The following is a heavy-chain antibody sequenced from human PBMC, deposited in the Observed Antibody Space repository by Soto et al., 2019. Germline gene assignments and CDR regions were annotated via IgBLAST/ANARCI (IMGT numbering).Heavy chain of an antibody. V-gene: IGHV4-38-2*01. CDR2: IYHSGST. D-gene: IGHD3-22*01. Sequence: PSETLSLTCAVSGYSISSGYYWGWIRQPPGKGLEWIGSIYHSGSTYYNPSLKSRVTISVDTSKSQFSLKLSSVTAADTAVYYCARYYYDSSGYYQGDDNWFDPWGQGTLVTVSS. J-gene: IGHJ5*02. CDR3: ARYYYDSSGYYQGDDNWFDP. CDR1: GYSISSGYY.